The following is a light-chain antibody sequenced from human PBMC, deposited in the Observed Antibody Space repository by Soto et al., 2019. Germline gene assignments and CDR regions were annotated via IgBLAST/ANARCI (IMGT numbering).Light chain of an antibody. V-gene: IGLV2-8*01. CDR3: SSVAGGQFV. CDR2: EVS. CDR1: SSDVGYYNY. Sequence: QSALTQPPFASGSPGQSVTISCTGTSSDVGYYNYVSWYQHHPGRAPTLRIYEVSERPSGVPARFSGSKSGNTAYLTVSGLQAEDEADYYCSSVAGGQFVFGTGTKLTVL. J-gene: IGLJ1*01.